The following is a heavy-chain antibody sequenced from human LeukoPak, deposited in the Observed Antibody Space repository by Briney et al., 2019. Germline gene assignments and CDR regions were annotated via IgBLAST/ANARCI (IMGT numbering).Heavy chain of an antibody. V-gene: IGHV3-23*01. CDR1: GFTFSTYA. CDR2: ISGNGGST. CDR3: AKSGGVAGTTSYFDY. D-gene: IGHD6-19*01. J-gene: IGHJ4*02. Sequence: PGGSLRLSYAASGFTFSTYAMSWVRQAPGKGLEWVSAISGNGGSTYYADSVKGRFTISRDNSKDMLYVQMNSLRAEDTAVYYCAKSGGVAGTTSYFDYWGQGTLVTLSS.